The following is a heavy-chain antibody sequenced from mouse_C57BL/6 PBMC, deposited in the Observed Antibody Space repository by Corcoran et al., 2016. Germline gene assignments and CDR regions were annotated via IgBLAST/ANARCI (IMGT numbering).Heavy chain of an antibody. CDR2: INTYSGVP. CDR1: GYTFTTYG. V-gene: IGHV9-3*01. J-gene: IGHJ4*01. D-gene: IGHD1-1*01. CDR3: ARGDGKGAMDY. Sequence: QIQLVQSGPELKKPGETVKISCKASGYTFTTYGMSWVKQAPGKGLKWMGWINTYSGVPTYADDFKGRFAFSLETSASTAYLQINNRKNEDTATYFCARGDGKGAMDYWGQGTSVTGSS.